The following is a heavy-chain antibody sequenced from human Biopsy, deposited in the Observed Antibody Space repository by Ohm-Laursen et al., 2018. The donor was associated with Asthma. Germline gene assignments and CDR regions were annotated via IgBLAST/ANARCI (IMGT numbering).Heavy chain of an antibody. CDR2: IYYSGST. D-gene: IGHD4-17*01. Sequence: SQTLSLTCTVSGGSINIGDYYWNWIRQHPVKGLEWIGYIYYSGSTYYNPSLKSRVSISLDTSKNQFSLSLTSVTAADTAVYYCARTTYGDDGFDPWGQGTLVTVSS. J-gene: IGHJ5*02. CDR1: GGSINIGDYY. V-gene: IGHV4-31*03. CDR3: ARTTYGDDGFDP.